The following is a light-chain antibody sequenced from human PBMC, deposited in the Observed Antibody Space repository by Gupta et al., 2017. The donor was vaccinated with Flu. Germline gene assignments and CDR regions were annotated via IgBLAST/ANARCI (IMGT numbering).Light chain of an antibody. J-gene: IGKJ3*01. Sequence: GTLSLSPGERATLSCRASQSVRSSYLASYQHISGLVPRLLIYDASSTATPIPDRFGGSGSGTDFTLSIIRLEPEDFAVYCCRRECTSRFTFGPGTRLDIK. CDR1: QSVRSSY. V-gene: IGKV3-20*01. CDR3: RRECTSRFT. CDR2: DAS.